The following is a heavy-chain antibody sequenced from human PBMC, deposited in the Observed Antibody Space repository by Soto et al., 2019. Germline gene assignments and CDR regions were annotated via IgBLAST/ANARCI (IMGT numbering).Heavy chain of an antibody. J-gene: IGHJ5*02. V-gene: IGHV1-58*01. Sequence: SVKVSCKASGFTFTSSAVQWVRQARGQRLEWIGWIVVGSGNTNYAQKFQERVTITRDMSTSTAYMELSSLRSEDTAVYYCAADSVGYYDSSGYHNWFDPWGQGTLVTVSS. CDR1: GFTFTSSA. D-gene: IGHD3-22*01. CDR3: AADSVGYYDSSGYHNWFDP. CDR2: IVVGSGNT.